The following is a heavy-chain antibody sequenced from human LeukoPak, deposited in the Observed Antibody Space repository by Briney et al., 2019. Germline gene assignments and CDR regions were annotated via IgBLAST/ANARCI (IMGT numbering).Heavy chain of an antibody. CDR1: GFTFSSYE. CDR3: AKAGVVVPAAG. V-gene: IGHV3-48*03. Sequence: GGSLRLSCAASGFTFSSYEMNWVRQAPGKGLEWVSYISSSGSTIYYADSVKGRFTISRDNAKNSLYLQMNSLRAEDTAVYYCAKAGVVVPAAGGGQGTLVTVSS. J-gene: IGHJ4*02. D-gene: IGHD2-2*01. CDR2: ISSSGSTI.